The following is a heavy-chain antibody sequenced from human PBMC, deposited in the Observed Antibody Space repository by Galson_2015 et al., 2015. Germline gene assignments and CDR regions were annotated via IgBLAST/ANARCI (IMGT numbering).Heavy chain of an antibody. V-gene: IGHV5-51*01. Sequence: GLEWMGIIYPGDSDTRYSPSFQGQVTISADKSISTAYLQWSSLKASDTAMYYCVRRLSGSYWDYWGQGTLVTVSS. CDR3: VRRLSGSYWDY. D-gene: IGHD1-26*01. CDR2: IYPGDSDT. J-gene: IGHJ4*02.